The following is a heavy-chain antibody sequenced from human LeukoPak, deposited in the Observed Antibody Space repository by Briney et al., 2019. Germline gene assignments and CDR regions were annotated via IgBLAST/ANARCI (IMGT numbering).Heavy chain of an antibody. CDR1: GFTFNSYD. Sequence: GMSLRLSCAASGFTFNSYDMHWVRQAPGKGLEWVAVIWYDGSNKYYADSVKGRFTISRDNSKNTLYLQMNSLRAEDTAVYYCAKDYSSSWYAFDIWGQGTMVTVSS. J-gene: IGHJ3*02. D-gene: IGHD6-13*01. CDR3: AKDYSSSWYAFDI. V-gene: IGHV3-33*06. CDR2: IWYDGSNK.